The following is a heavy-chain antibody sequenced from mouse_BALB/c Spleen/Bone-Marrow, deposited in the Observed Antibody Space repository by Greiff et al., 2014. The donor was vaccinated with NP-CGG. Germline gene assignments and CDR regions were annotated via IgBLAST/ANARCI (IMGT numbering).Heavy chain of an antibody. D-gene: IGHD2-2*01. J-gene: IGHJ4*01. CDR3: ARDGYDVGGALDY. CDR2: ISNGGSTT. V-gene: IGHV5-12-2*01. CDR1: GFTFSYYT. Sequence: DVHLVESGGGLVQPGGSLKLSCAASGFTFSYYTMSWVRQTPEKRLEWVAYISNGGSTTYHPDTVKGRFTISRDNAKNTLYLQMSSLKSEDTAMYYCARDGYDVGGALDYWGQGTSVTVSS.